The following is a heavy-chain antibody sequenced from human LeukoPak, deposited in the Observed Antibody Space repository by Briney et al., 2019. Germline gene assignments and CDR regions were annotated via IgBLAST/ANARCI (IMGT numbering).Heavy chain of an antibody. CDR2: ISGSSTTI. V-gene: IGHV3-48*02. J-gene: IGHJ5*01. D-gene: IGHD2-15*01. Sequence: GGSLRLSCAVSGFTLNSYSMNWVRQAPGKGLEWVSYISGSSTTIYYADSVKGRFTVSRDNAKNSLYLQMNSLRDEDSAVYYCAKYGVVLPPGSHIPHWFDFWGQGSLVTVSS. CDR1: GFTLNSYS. CDR3: AKYGVVLPPGSHIPHWFDF.